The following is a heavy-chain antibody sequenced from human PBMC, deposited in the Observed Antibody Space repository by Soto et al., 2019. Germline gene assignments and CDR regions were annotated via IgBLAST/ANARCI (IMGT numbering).Heavy chain of an antibody. CDR3: ARQARYCSTTSCYALYYYYYGLDV. CDR1: GYSFTSYW. CDR2: IDPSDSYT. V-gene: IGHV5-10-1*01. J-gene: IGHJ6*02. Sequence: GESLKISCKGSGYSFTSYWISWVRQMPGKGLEWMGRIDPSDSYTNYSPSFQGHVTISADKSISTAYLQWSSLKASDTAMYYCARQARYCSTTSCYALYYYYYGLDVWRQGTTVTVSS. D-gene: IGHD2-2*01.